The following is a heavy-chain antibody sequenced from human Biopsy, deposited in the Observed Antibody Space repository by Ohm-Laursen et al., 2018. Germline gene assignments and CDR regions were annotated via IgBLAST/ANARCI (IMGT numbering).Heavy chain of an antibody. D-gene: IGHD4-17*01. V-gene: IGHV1-69*13. CDR2: IIPLFGAP. CDR1: GAIFSDYA. Sequence: ASVKVSCKASGAIFSDYAITWVRQAPGQGLEWMGGIIPLFGAPNYAQKFQGRLTITADESKSTTYMELSSLRSEDTAVYYCARLAQIYGDSPFDPWGQGSLVTVSA. CDR3: ARLAQIYGDSPFDP. J-gene: IGHJ5*02.